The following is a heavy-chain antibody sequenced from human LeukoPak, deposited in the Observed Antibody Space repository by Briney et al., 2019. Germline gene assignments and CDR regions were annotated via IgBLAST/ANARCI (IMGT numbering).Heavy chain of an antibody. Sequence: ASVKVSCKASGYTFTSYYMHWVRQAPGQGLEWMGIINPSGGSTSYAQKFQGRVTMTRDTSTSTVYMELSSLRSEDTAVYYCARGGGSITMIVVVNDAFDIWGQGTMVTVSS. J-gene: IGHJ3*02. V-gene: IGHV1-46*01. CDR3: ARGGGSITMIVVVNDAFDI. CDR1: GYTFTSYY. CDR2: INPSGGST. D-gene: IGHD3-22*01.